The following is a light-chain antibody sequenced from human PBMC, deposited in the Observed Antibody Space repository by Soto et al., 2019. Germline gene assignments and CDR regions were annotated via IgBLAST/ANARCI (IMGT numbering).Light chain of an antibody. Sequence: DIVMTQSPDSLAVSLGERAAINCKSSQSVLYSSNNKNYLAWYQRKPGQPPKLLMYWASSREPGVPDRFSGSGSGTDFTLTISSLQAEDVAVYYCQQYYSSPWTFGQGTRVDIK. V-gene: IGKV4-1*01. CDR1: QSVLYSSNNKNY. CDR3: QQYYSSPWT. CDR2: WAS. J-gene: IGKJ1*01.